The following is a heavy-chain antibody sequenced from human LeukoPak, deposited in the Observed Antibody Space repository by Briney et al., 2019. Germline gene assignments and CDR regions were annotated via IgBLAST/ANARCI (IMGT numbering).Heavy chain of an antibody. CDR2: ISSSSSYI. CDR1: GFTFSSYS. V-gene: IGHV3-21*01. D-gene: IGHD6-19*01. Sequence: GGSLRLSCAASGFTFSSYSMNWVRQAPGKGLEWVSSISSSSSYIYYADSVKGRFTISRDNAKNSLYLQMNSLRAEDTAVYYCARLPRSGWYQTDYWGQGTLVTVSS. J-gene: IGHJ4*02. CDR3: ARLPRSGWYQTDY.